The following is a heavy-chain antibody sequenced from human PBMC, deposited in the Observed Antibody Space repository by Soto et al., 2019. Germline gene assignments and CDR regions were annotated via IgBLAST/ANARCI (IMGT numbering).Heavy chain of an antibody. CDR2: ISSSGSTI. V-gene: IGHV3-11*01. J-gene: IGHJ4*02. CDR3: ARSGYSYGYRWDRELHYFDY. CDR1: GFTFSDYY. Sequence: QVQLVESGGGLVKPGGSLRLSCAASGFTFSDYYMSWIRQAPGKGLEWVSYISSSGSTIYYADSVKGRFTISRDNAKNSLYLQMNSLRAEDTAVYYCARSGYSYGYRWDRELHYFDYWGQGTLVTVSS. D-gene: IGHD5-18*01.